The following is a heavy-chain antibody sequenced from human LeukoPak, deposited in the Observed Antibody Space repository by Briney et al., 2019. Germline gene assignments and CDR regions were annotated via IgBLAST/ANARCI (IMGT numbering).Heavy chain of an antibody. CDR3: ARYYKGGVAGDYGMDV. D-gene: IGHD3-10*01. CDR2: MNPNSGNT. J-gene: IGHJ6*02. V-gene: IGHV1-8*01. Sequence: ASVKVSCKASGYTFTSYDINWVRQATGQGLEWMGWMNPNSGNTGYAQKFQGRVTMTRNTSISTAYMELSSLRSEDTAVYYCARYYKGGVAGDYGMDVWGQGTTVTVSS. CDR1: GYTFTSYD.